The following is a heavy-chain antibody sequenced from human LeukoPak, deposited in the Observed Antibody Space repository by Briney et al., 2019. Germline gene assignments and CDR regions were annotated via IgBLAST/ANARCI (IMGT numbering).Heavy chain of an antibody. V-gene: IGHV3-23*01. J-gene: IGHJ4*02. CDR2: IGGSDGNT. CDR1: GFTFSSYA. D-gene: IGHD3-10*01. Sequence: GGSLRLSCAASGFTFSSYAMSWVRQAPGKGLEWFSTIGGSDGNTFYADSVKGRFIISRDNSKNTLCLQLNSLRAEDTAVYYCAKYFFGSGRSHAFDSWGQGTLVTVSS. CDR3: AKYFFGSGRSHAFDS.